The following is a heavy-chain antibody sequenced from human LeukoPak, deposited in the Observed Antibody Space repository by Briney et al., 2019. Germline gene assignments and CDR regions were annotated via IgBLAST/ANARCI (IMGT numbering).Heavy chain of an antibody. Sequence: ASVKVSCKASGYTFTGYYMHWVRQAPGQGLEWMGWINPNSGGTNYAQKFQGRVTMTRDTSISTAYMELSRLRSDDTAVYYCARDGPKTGYDLWSGYFPGDAFDIWGQGTMVTVSS. CDR3: ARDGPKTGYDLWSGYFPGDAFDI. D-gene: IGHD3-3*01. V-gene: IGHV1-2*02. J-gene: IGHJ3*02. CDR2: INPNSGGT. CDR1: GYTFTGYY.